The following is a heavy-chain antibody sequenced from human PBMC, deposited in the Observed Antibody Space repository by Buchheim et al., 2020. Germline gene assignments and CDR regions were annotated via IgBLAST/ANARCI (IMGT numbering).Heavy chain of an antibody. CDR1: GGSISSXY. D-gene: IGHD1-26*01. J-gene: IGHJ4*02. Sequence: QVQLQESGPGLVKPSETLSLTCTVSGGSISSXYWSWIRQPPGKGLEWIGYIYYSGSTNYNPSLKSRVTXSVDTSTNQFSLKLSSVTAADTAVYYCARGGRVGAPLDYWGQGTL. V-gene: IGHV4-59*01. CDR3: ARGGRVGAPLDY. CDR2: IYYSGST.